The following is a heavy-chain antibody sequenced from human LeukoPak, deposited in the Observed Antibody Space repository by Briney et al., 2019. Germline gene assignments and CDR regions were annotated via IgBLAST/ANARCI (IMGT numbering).Heavy chain of an antibody. CDR1: GFTFGSYW. CDR2: IKQDGCEK. D-gene: IGHD1-26*01. V-gene: IGHV3-7*01. Sequence: PGGSLRLSCVASGFTFGSYWMSWVRQAPGKGLEWVANIKQDGCEKYYVDSVKGRFTISRDNAKNSVYLQMNSLRVEDTAVYYCARDPAWDLDYWGQGTLVTVSS. CDR3: ARDPAWDLDY. J-gene: IGHJ4*02.